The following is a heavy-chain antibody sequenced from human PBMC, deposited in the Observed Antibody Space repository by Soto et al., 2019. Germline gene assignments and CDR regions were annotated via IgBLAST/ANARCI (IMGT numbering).Heavy chain of an antibody. V-gene: IGHV1-69*02. CDR1: GGTFSSYT. J-gene: IGHJ6*03. CDR2: IIHILGIA. Sequence: QVQLVQSGAEVKKPGSSVKVSRKASGGTFSSYTISWVRQAPGQGLEWMGRIIHILGIANYAQKFQGRVTISADKSPSTAYMELSSLRSEDTAVYYCARNPRVVAATYYYYYYMDVWGKGTTVTVSS. CDR3: ARNPRVVAATYYYYYYMDV. D-gene: IGHD2-15*01.